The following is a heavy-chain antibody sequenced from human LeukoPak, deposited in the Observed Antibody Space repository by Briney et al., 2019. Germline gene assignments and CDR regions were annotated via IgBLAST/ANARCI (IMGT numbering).Heavy chain of an antibody. CDR3: ARDPGYSYGYVYYYYYYMDV. J-gene: IGHJ6*03. CDR1: GFTFSSYS. Sequence: GGSLRLSCAASGFTFSSYSMNWVRQAPGKGLEWVSSISSSSSYIYYADSVKGRFTISRDNAKNSLYLQMNSLRAEDTAVYYCARDPGYSYGYVYYYYYYMDVWGKGTTVTVSS. V-gene: IGHV3-21*01. CDR2: ISSSSSYI. D-gene: IGHD5-18*01.